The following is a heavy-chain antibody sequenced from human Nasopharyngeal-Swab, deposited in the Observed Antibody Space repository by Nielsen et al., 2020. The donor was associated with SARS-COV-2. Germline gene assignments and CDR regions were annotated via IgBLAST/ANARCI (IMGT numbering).Heavy chain of an antibody. Sequence: GGSLRLSCAASGFTFSSYSMNWVRQAPGKGLEWVSSISSSGSYIYYADSLKGRFTISRDNAKNSLYLQMNSLRAEDTAVYYCARWMNSYDSSGYYPEAFDIWGQGTMVTVSS. J-gene: IGHJ3*02. D-gene: IGHD3-22*01. CDR3: ARWMNSYDSSGYYPEAFDI. CDR2: ISSSGSYI. V-gene: IGHV3-21*01. CDR1: GFTFSSYS.